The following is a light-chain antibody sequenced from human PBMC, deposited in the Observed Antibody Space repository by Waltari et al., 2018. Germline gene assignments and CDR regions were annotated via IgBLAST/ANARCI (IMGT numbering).Light chain of an antibody. Sequence: EVVMTQSPAPLSVSPGERATLSCRASQSVSSNLAWYQQKPGQPPRLLIYGASTRATGIPARFSGSGSGTEFTLTISSLQSQDFAVYYCQQYNNWPLTFGGGTKVEIK. J-gene: IGKJ4*01. CDR3: QQYNNWPLT. CDR2: GAS. CDR1: QSVSSN. V-gene: IGKV3-15*01.